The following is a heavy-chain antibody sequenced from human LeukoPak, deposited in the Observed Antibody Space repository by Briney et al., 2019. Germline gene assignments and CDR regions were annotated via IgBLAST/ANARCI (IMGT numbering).Heavy chain of an antibody. D-gene: IGHD3-10*02. V-gene: IGHV4-38-2*02. CDR1: GYSISSGYY. CDR3: AELGITMIGGV. Sequence: SETLSLTCTVSGYSISSGYYWAWIRQSPGKGLEWIGSILHSGSTYYSPSLKSRVTLSVDTSKNQFSLKLSSVTAADTAVYYCAELGITMIGGVWGKGTTVTISS. J-gene: IGHJ6*04. CDR2: ILHSGST.